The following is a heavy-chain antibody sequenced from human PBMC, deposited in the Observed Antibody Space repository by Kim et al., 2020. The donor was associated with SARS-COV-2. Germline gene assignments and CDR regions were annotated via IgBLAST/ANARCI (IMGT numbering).Heavy chain of an antibody. CDR2: ISPQSGIP. Sequence: ASVKVSCKASGYSFTDYGLNWVRQAPGQGLEWMGWISPQSGIPAYVKGFTGRFVFSLDTSVRTAYLQIHNLKAEDTAVYYCAREKSSGSPGLNLLHWGQGTLVTVSS. J-gene: IGHJ4*02. V-gene: IGHV7-4-1*01. D-gene: IGHD3-22*01. CDR3: AREKSSGSPGLNLLH. CDR1: GYSFTDYG.